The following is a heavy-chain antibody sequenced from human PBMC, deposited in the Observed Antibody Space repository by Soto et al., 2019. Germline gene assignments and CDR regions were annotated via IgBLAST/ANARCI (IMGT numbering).Heavy chain of an antibody. CDR3: ARDKGSGIVVVTATHPYYYGMDV. Sequence: GGSLRLSCAASGFTFSSSEMNWVRQAPGKGLEWVSYISSSGSTIYYADSVKGRFTISRDNAKNSLYLQMNSLRAEDTAVYYCARDKGSGIVVVTATHPYYYGMDVWGQGTTVTVSS. V-gene: IGHV3-48*03. D-gene: IGHD2-21*02. CDR1: GFTFSSSE. CDR2: ISSSGSTI. J-gene: IGHJ6*02.